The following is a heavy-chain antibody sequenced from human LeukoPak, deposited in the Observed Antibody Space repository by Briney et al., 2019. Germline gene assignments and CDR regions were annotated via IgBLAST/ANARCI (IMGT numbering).Heavy chain of an antibody. Sequence: GGSLRLSCAASGLILRSYAMSWVRQAPGKGLEWVSAISGSGGSTYYADSVKGRFTISRDNAKNTVYLQMNSLRVEDTAVYFCAKDPSESYNYGFFDYWGQGTLVTVCS. V-gene: IGHV3-23*01. CDR1: GLILRSYA. J-gene: IGHJ4*02. CDR2: ISGSGGST. CDR3: AKDPSESYNYGFFDY. D-gene: IGHD3-10*01.